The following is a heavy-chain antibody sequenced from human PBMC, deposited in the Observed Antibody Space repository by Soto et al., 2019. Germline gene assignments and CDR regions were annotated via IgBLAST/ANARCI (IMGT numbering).Heavy chain of an antibody. J-gene: IGHJ4*02. Sequence: QVQLVRSGAEVKKPGASVKVSCKAAGYTFTNFGISWVRQAPGQGLEWMGWISAYNGNTNYAQKFHGRVTMTTDTSTSTAYMEVRSLRFYDTAVYYCARGGTPIYYWGQGTLVTVSS. CDR2: ISAYNGNT. CDR3: ARGGTPIYY. CDR1: GYTFTNFG. V-gene: IGHV1-18*01. D-gene: IGHD3-16*01.